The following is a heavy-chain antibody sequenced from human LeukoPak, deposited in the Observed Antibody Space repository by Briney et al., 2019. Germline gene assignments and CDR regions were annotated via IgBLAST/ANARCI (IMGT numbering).Heavy chain of an antibody. CDR2: ISYDGSNK. CDR1: GFTFSIYA. CDR3: ARDPLNGRFYYYYMDV. J-gene: IGHJ6*03. Sequence: GGSLRLSCAASGFTFSIYAMHWVRQAPGKGLEWVAVISYDGSNKYYADSVKGRFTISRDNSKNTLYLQMNSLRAEDTAVYSCARDPLNGRFYYYYMDVWGKGTTVTVSS. V-gene: IGHV3-30*04. D-gene: IGHD3-16*01.